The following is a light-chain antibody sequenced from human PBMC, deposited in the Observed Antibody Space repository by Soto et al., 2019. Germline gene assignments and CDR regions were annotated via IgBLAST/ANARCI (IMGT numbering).Light chain of an antibody. Sequence: QSVLTQPASVSGSPGQSITISCTGTSSDFGGYNYVSWYQQHPGKAPKLMIYEVSNRPSGVSNRFSGSKSGNTASLTISGLQAEDEADYYCSSYTGSSALVYVFGTGTKVTVL. CDR1: SSDFGGYNY. V-gene: IGLV2-14*01. CDR2: EVS. CDR3: SSYTGSSALVYV. J-gene: IGLJ1*01.